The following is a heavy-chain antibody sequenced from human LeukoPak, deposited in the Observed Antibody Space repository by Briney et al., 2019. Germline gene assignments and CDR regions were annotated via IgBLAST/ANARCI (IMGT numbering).Heavy chain of an antibody. D-gene: IGHD3-10*02. CDR1: GFTFSSYS. J-gene: IGHJ6*04. CDR3: AELGITMIGGV. CDR2: ISSSGSTI. V-gene: IGHV3-48*04. Sequence: GGSLRLSCAASGFTFSSYSMNWVRQAPGKGLEWGSYISSSGSTIYYADSVKGRFTISRDNAKNSLYLQMNSLRAEDTAVYYCAELGITMIGGVWGKGTTVTISS.